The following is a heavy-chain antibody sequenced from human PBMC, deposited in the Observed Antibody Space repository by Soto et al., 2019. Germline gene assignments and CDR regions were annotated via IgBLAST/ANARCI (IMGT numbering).Heavy chain of an antibody. CDR1: GFTFSSYA. CDR3: AREGRSVAGMDV. D-gene: IGHD6-13*01. CDR2: ISYDGSNK. J-gene: IGHJ6*02. V-gene: IGHV3-30-3*01. Sequence: ESGGGVVQPGRSLRLSCAASGFTFSSYAMHWVRQAPGKGQEWVAVISYDGSNKYYADCVKGRFTISRDNSKNKLYLQMNSLRAEDTAVYYCAREGRSVAGMDVWGQGTTVTVSS.